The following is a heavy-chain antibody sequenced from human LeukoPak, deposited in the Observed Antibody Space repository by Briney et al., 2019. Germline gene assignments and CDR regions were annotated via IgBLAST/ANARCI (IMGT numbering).Heavy chain of an antibody. CDR3: ASRGNYQDFDH. CDR2: IYHSGDT. CDR1: GGSISSSSYY. J-gene: IGHJ4*02. D-gene: IGHD1-26*01. V-gene: IGHV4-39*02. Sequence: KTSETLSLTCTVSGGSISSSSYYWGWIRQPPGKGLEWLGSIYHSGDTYYNPSLKSRVTISVDTSKNHLFLNLSSVTAADTAVYYCASRGNYQDFDHWGQGTLVTVSS.